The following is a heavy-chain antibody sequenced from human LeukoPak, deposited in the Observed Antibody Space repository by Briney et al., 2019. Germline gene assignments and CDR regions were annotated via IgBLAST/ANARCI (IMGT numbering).Heavy chain of an antibody. D-gene: IGHD2/OR15-2a*01. J-gene: IGHJ3*01. CDR3: AKFLGGDEKVDAFDV. Sequence: PGGSLRLSCAASGFTFSHYAMTWVRQVPGKGLEWVSSISGYTGRTYYADSVKGRFTISRDNSNDRVYLQMNSLRAEDTALYYCAKFLGGDEKVDAFDVWGRGTRVTVSS. CDR1: GFTFSHYA. CDR2: ISGYTGRT. V-gene: IGHV3-23*01.